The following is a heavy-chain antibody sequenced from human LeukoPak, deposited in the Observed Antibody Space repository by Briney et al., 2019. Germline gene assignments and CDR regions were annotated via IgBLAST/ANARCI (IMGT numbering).Heavy chain of an antibody. CDR2: IYHSGST. Sequence: SGTLSLTCAVSGVSISSSNWWSWVRQPPGKGLEWIGEIYHSGSTNYNPSLKSRVTISVDKSKNQFSLKLSSVTAADTAVYYCARDDHSPHYHYAMGVWGQGITVTVSS. D-gene: IGHD4-11*01. CDR1: GVSISSSNW. V-gene: IGHV4-4*02. CDR3: ARDDHSPHYHYAMGV. J-gene: IGHJ6*02.